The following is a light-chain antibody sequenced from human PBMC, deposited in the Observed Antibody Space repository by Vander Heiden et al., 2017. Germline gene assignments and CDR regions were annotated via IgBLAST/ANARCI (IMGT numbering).Light chain of an antibody. J-gene: IGLJ1*01. CDR2: EVT. CDR3: ISYAGSNIFV. CDR1: SSDVGGYSF. V-gene: IGLV2-8*01. Sequence: TGTSSDVGGYSFVSWYQQHPGKAPKLMIYEVTQRPSGVPDRFSGSKSGNTASLTVSGLQAEDEADYYCISYAGSNIFVFGTGTKVTVL.